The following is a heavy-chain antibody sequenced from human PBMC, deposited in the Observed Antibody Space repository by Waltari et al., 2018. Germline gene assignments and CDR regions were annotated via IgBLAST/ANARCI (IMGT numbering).Heavy chain of an antibody. Sequence: QMQLQGSGPGLGKPSETLSLTCPVSGASISRSSYYWAGIRQPTGKGLEWIGSIYYSGTTYYNPSLKSRVTISVDTSKNQFSLKLTSVTAADTAVYYCARLSGSGGYYVYYVYYMDLWGKGTTVTVSS. CDR3: ARLSGSGGYYVYYVYYMDL. J-gene: IGHJ6*03. D-gene: IGHD3-10*01. V-gene: IGHV4-39*07. CDR2: IYYSGTT. CDR1: GASISRSSYY.